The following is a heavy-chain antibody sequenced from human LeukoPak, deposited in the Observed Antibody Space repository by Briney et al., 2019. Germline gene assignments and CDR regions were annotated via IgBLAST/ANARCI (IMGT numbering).Heavy chain of an antibody. CDR3: ARANPSYGSGSYYYYYYGMDV. CDR2: INAGNGNT. D-gene: IGHD3-10*01. V-gene: IGHV1-3*01. Sequence: ASVKVSCKASGYTFTSYAMHWVRQAPGQRLEWMGWINAGNGNTKYSQKFQGRVTITRDTSASTAYMELSGLRSEDTAVYYCARANPSYGSGSYYYYYYGMDVWGKGTTVTVSS. CDR1: GYTFTSYA. J-gene: IGHJ6*04.